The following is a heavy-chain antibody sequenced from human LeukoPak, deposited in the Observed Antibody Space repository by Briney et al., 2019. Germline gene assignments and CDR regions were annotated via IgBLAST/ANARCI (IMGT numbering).Heavy chain of an antibody. Sequence: PSETLSLTCTVSGGSINSYYWSRIRQPAGKGLEWIGRIYISGSTNYKSSLKSRVTISVDTSKNQFSLKLSSVTAADTAVYYCARASLYDSSGYGGIFDYWGQGTLVTVSS. V-gene: IGHV4-4*07. CDR1: GGSINSYY. J-gene: IGHJ4*02. CDR2: IYISGST. D-gene: IGHD3-22*01. CDR3: ARASLYDSSGYGGIFDY.